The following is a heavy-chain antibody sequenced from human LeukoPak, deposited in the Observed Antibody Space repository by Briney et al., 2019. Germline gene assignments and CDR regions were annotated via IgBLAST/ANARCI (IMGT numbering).Heavy chain of an antibody. CDR1: GGSINSGDYY. CDR2: FYYSEST. D-gene: IGHD3-22*01. CDR3: AGGGHYYDSSGKNALDS. Sequence: SETLSLTCTVSGGSINSGDYYWSWIRQPPGKGLEWIGYFYYSESTYYHPSLKSRATISVDTSKNQFSLRLSSVSAADTAVYYCAGGGHYYDSSGKNALDSWGPGTLVTVSS. J-gene: IGHJ4*02. V-gene: IGHV4-30-4*01.